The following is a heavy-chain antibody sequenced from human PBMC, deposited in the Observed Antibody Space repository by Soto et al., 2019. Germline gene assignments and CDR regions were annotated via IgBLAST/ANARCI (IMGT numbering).Heavy chain of an antibody. J-gene: IGHJ3*02. D-gene: IGHD3-3*01. CDR1: GYTFTSYG. CDR3: ARESRQRFLEWLLRPDAFDT. CDR2: ISAYNGNT. V-gene: IGHV1-18*01. Sequence: ASVKVSCKASGYTFTSYGISWVRQAPGQGLEWMGWISAYNGNTNYAQKLQGRVIMTTDTSTSTAYMELRSLRSDDTAVYYCARESRQRFLEWLLRPDAFDTWGQGTMVTVSS.